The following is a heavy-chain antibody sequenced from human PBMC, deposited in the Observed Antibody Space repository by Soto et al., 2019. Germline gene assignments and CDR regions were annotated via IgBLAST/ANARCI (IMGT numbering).Heavy chain of an antibody. D-gene: IGHD5-18*01. CDR3: ARALIQLWPHYYYGMDV. CDR1: GGSISSGDYY. V-gene: IGHV4-30-4*01. J-gene: IGHJ6*02. CDR2: IYYSGTT. Sequence: QVQLQESGPGLVKPSQTLSLTCTVSGGSISSGDYYWSWIRQPPGKGLEWIGYIYYSGTTYYNPSLKSRVTISVETSKNQFSLKVSSVTAADTAVYYCARALIQLWPHYYYGMDVWGQGTTVTVSS.